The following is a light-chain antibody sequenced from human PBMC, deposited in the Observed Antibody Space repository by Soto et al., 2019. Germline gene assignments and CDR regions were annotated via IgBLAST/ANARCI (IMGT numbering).Light chain of an antibody. CDR2: GAS. CDR3: QQYTDWPPEYT. J-gene: IGKJ2*01. Sequence: EIVMTQSPVTLSVSPGERATLSCRASHSVRNNLAWYQQKPGQAPRLLIYGASTRATGIPARFSGSGSGTEFTLTISGLQSEDFAVYFCQQYTDWPPEYTFGQGTKLEIK. CDR1: HSVRNN. V-gene: IGKV3-15*01.